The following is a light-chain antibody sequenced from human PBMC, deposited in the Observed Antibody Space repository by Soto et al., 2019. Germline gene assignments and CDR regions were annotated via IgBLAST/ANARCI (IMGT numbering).Light chain of an antibody. CDR3: CSYVSSKTYV. V-gene: IGLV2-14*03. J-gene: IGLJ1*01. CDR1: RLDVGGYNY. Sequence: QSVLTQPASVSGSPGQSITISCTGTRLDVGGYNYVSWYKQHPGKAPKLIIYEVTNRPSGVSDRFSGSKSDNTASLTISGLQTEDEADYYCCSYVSSKTYVFGTGTKLTVL. CDR2: EVT.